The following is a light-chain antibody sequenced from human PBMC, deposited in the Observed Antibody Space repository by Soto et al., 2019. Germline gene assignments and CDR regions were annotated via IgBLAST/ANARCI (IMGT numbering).Light chain of an antibody. CDR3: HHYGGSPIT. J-gene: IGKJ5*01. CDR1: QTVPSNY. CDR2: AAS. Sequence: EIVLTQSPGTLSLPPGDRATVSCRAGQTVPSNYVAWYQHKPGQAPRLLIYAASTRATGIPDRFSGSGSGTGFTLTISRLEPEDFAVYYCHHYGGSPITFGQGTRLEI. V-gene: IGKV3-20*01.